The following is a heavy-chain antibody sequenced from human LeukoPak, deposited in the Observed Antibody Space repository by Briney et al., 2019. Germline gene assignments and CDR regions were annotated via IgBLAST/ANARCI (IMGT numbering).Heavy chain of an antibody. J-gene: IGHJ4*02. CDR2: IYHSGST. CDR3: ARDSFLGGSGSYGY. CDR1: GGSISSSSYY. D-gene: IGHD3-10*01. Sequence: PSETLSLTCTVSGGSISSSSYYWGWIRQPPGKGLEWIGSIYHSGSTYYNPSLKSRVTISVDTSKNQFSLKLSSVTAADTAVYYCARDSFLGGSGSYGYWGQGTLVTVSS. V-gene: IGHV4-39*07.